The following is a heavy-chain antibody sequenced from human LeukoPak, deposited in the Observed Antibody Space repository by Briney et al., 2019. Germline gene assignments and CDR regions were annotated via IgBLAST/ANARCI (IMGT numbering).Heavy chain of an antibody. Sequence: GGSLRLSCAASGFTFSNNAMHWVRQAPGKGLEWVSSISGGGGETYYVDSVKGRFTISRDNSKNTLYLQMTSLRAEDTAVYYCAKAVIVVVVAAPPFDYWGQGTLVTVSS. CDR3: AKAVIVVVVAAPPFDY. CDR2: ISGGGGET. CDR1: GFTFSNNA. J-gene: IGHJ4*02. V-gene: IGHV3-23*01. D-gene: IGHD2-15*01.